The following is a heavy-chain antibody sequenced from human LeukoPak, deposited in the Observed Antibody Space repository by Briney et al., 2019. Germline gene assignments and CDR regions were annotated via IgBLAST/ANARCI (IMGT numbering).Heavy chain of an antibody. D-gene: IGHD2-2*01. CDR3: ARPRLYCSSTSCPSYYGMDV. CDR1: GGSISSSNW. CDR2: IYHSGST. V-gene: IGHV4-4*02. Sequence: SGTLSLTCAVSGGSISSSNWWSWVRQPPGKGLEWIGEIYHSGSTNYNPSLKSRVTISVDKSKNQFSLKLSSVTAADTVVYYCARPRLYCSSTSCPSYYGMDVWGKGTTVTVSS. J-gene: IGHJ6*04.